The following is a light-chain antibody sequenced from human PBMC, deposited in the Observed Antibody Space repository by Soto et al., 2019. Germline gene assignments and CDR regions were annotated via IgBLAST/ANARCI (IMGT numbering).Light chain of an antibody. CDR3: FSFTTTSPHG. V-gene: IGLV2-14*01. CDR2: EVN. J-gene: IGLJ1*01. CDR1: SSDIGAYDY. Sequence: QSALTQPASLSGSPGQSITISCTGTSSDIGAYDYVSWFQQHPGKAPKLMISEVNNRPSGVSNRFSGSKSGNTAYLTISGLQVEDEAESFCFSFTTTSPHGFGTGTKAPS.